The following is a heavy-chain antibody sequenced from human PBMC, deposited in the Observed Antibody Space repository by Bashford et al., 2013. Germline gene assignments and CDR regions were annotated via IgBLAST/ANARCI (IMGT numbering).Heavy chain of an antibody. CDR2: MNPNSGNT. CDR3: AVGEVPGFDP. V-gene: IGHV1-8*01. D-gene: IGHD3-10*01. J-gene: IGHJ5*02. Sequence: MGWMNPNSGNTGYAQKFQGRVTMTRNTAKSTAYMELSSLRSEDTAVYYCAVGEVPGFDPWGQGTLVTVSS.